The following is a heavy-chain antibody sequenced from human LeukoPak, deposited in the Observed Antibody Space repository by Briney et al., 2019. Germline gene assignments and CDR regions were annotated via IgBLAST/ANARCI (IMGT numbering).Heavy chain of an antibody. J-gene: IGHJ4*02. V-gene: IGHV4-38-2*01. CDR3: ASRLKLRKETDWDY. Sequence: PSETLSLTCAVSDYPITTDYYWGWIRQPPGKGLEWIGSIYHTGSTYYNPSLQSRVTISVDTPKNQFSLKLSSVTAADTAVYYCASRLKLRKETDWDYWGQGTLVTVSS. CDR1: DYPITTDYY. CDR2: IYHTGST. D-gene: IGHD3-9*01.